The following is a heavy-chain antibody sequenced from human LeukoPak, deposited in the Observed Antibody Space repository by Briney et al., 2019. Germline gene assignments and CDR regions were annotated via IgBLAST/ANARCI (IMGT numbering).Heavy chain of an antibody. V-gene: IGHV4-39*01. CDR1: GGSISRSSYY. Sequence: SETLSLTCTVSGGSISRSSYYWGWVRQPPGKGLDWIGSIYYSGSTYYNPSLKGRVTISVDTSKNHFSLKLTSVTAADTAVYYCARRIPTFFFDYWGQGTLVTVSS. D-gene: IGHD2-21*01. CDR2: IYYSGST. CDR3: ARRIPTFFFDY. J-gene: IGHJ4*02.